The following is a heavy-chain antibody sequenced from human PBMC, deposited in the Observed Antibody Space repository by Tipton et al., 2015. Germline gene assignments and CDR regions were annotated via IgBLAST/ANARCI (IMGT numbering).Heavy chain of an antibody. CDR1: GDSISNYY. CDR2: IYYSGST. V-gene: IGHV4-59*01. Sequence: TLSLTCTVSGDSISNYYWSWIRQPPGKGLEWIGYIYYSGSTNYNPSLTSRVTMSVDTSKNQFSLKLTSVNAADTAVYYCARGGNNWFDPWGQGTLVTVSS. CDR3: ARGGNNWFDP. D-gene: IGHD2-15*01. J-gene: IGHJ5*02.